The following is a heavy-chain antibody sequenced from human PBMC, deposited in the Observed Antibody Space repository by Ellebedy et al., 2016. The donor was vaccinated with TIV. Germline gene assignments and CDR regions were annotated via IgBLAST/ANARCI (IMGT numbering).Heavy chain of an antibody. CDR3: ARVWYSSSWYDYYYGMDV. CDR1: GYTFTSYG. V-gene: IGHV1-18*01. D-gene: IGHD6-13*01. CDR2: ISAYNGNT. Sequence: ASVKVSXXASGYTFTSYGISWVRQAPGQGLEWMGWISAYNGNTNYAQKLQGRVTMTTDTSTSTAYMELRSLRSDDTAVYYCARVWYSSSWYDYYYGMDVWGQGTTVTVSS. J-gene: IGHJ6*02.